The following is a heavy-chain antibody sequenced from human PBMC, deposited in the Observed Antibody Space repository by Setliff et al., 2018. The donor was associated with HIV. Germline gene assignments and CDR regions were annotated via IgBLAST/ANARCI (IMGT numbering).Heavy chain of an antibody. D-gene: IGHD5-12*01. CDR1: GFTFKNAW. Sequence: SETLSLSCAASGFTFKNAWMNWVRQPPGKGLEWIGYIYYSGNTYFNPALKSRITMSVDTSEDQFSLKLSSVTAADTAVYYCARVVVERATIFDFWGPGTLVTVSS. J-gene: IGHJ4*02. CDR2: IYYSGNT. V-gene: IGHV4-30-4*08. CDR3: ARVVVERATIFDF.